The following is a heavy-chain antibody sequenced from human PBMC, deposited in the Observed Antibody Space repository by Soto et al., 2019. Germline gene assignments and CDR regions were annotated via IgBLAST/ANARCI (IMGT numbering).Heavy chain of an antibody. V-gene: IGHV1-58*02. D-gene: IGHD3-22*01. J-gene: IGHJ5*02. CDR3: AADSCDSSGPWGSLDP. Sequence: QMQLVQSGPEVKKPGTSVKVSCKASGFTFTSSAMQWVRQARGQRLEWIGWIVVGSGNTNYAQQFQGRVTITRDLSTSTANMELSSLRSEDTAVYYCAADSCDSSGPWGSLDPWGQGTLVTVSS. CDR2: IVVGSGNT. CDR1: GFTFTSSA.